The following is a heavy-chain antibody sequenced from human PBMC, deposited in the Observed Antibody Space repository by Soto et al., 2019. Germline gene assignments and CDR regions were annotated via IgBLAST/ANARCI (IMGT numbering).Heavy chain of an antibody. D-gene: IGHD3-22*01. CDR2: MNPNCGNT. CDR3: ARGLGLYDSAHYYYGMDV. Sequence: QVQLVQSGAEVKKPGASVKVSCKASGYTFTSYDINWVRQATGQGLEWMGWMNPNCGNTGYAQKFQGRVTMTRNTSISTAYMELSSLRSEDTAVYYCARGLGLYDSAHYYYGMDVWGQGTTVTVSS. V-gene: IGHV1-8*01. CDR1: GYTFTSYD. J-gene: IGHJ6*02.